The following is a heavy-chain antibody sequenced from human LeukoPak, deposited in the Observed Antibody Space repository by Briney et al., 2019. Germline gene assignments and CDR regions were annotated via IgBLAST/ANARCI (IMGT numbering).Heavy chain of an antibody. V-gene: IGHV3-11*04. J-gene: IGHJ6*02. CDR3: ARDPRRFSLGYYHSSHGYNGMDV. D-gene: IGHD3-3*01. Sequence: GGSLRLSCAASGFTFSDYYMSWIRQAPGKGLEWVSYISSSGSTIYYADSVKGRFTISRDNAKNSLYLQMNSLRAEDTAVYYCARDPRRFSLGYYHSSHGYNGMDVWGQGTTVTVSS. CDR1: GFTFSDYY. CDR2: ISSSGSTI.